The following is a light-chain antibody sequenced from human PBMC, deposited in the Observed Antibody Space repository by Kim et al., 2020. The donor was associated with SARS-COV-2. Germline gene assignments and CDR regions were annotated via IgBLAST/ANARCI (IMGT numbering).Light chain of an antibody. V-gene: IGKV4-1*01. CDR1: QSVLYSSNNKNY. J-gene: IGKJ4*01. CDR3: QQYYSTPLT. CDR2: WAS. Sequence: DIVMTQSPDSLAVSLGERATIHCKSSQSVLYSSNNKNYLAWYQQKPGQPPKLLVYWASTRESGVPDRFSGGGSGTDFTLTISSLQAEDVAVYYCQQYYSTPLTFGGGTKVDIK.